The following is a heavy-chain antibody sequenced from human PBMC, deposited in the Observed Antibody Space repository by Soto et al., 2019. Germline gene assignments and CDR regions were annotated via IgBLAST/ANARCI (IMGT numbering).Heavy chain of an antibody. V-gene: IGHV1-46*01. J-gene: IGHJ3*02. Sequence: ASVRVSCKASGYTFTSYYMHWVRQAPGQGLEWRGIISPSGGSTSYAQKFQGRDTMTRDTSTSTVYMELSSLRSEDAAVYYGARDAIYYDFWSGSAGAFDIWGAGTMVTV. D-gene: IGHD3-3*01. CDR3: ARDAIYYDFWSGSAGAFDI. CDR1: GYTFTSYY. CDR2: ISPSGGST.